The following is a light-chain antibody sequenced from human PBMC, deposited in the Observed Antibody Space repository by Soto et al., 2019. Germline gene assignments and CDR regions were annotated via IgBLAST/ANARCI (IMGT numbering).Light chain of an antibody. V-gene: IGLV2-14*01. J-gene: IGLJ1*01. CDR1: SSDVGAYNY. CDR2: EVS. CDR3: SSYAGSSTYV. Sequence: QSALTQPASVSGSPGQSITISCTGTSSDVGAYNYVSWYQQHPGKAPKLLIFEVSSRPSGVSNRFSGSKSGSTASLTISGLQAEDEADYHCSSYAGSSTYVFGTGTKVTVL.